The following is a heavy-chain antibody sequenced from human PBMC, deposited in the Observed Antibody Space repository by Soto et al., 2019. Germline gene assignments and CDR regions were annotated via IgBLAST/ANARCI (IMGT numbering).Heavy chain of an antibody. CDR3: AKDQSSQGGYDFWSGYLTPDYYYYYMDV. CDR1: GFTFSSYA. V-gene: IGHV3-23*01. CDR2: ISGSGGSA. D-gene: IGHD3-3*01. J-gene: IGHJ6*03. Sequence: GGSLRLSCAASGFTFSSYAMSWVRQAPGKGLEWVSAISGSGGSAYYADSVKGRFTISRDNSKNTLYLQMNSLRAEDTAVYYCAKDQSSQGGYDFWSGYLTPDYYYYYMDVWGKGTTVTVSS.